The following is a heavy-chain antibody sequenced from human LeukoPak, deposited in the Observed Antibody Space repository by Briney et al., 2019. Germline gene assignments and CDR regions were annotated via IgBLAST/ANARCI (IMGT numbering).Heavy chain of an antibody. CDR3: VRDFRSADY. J-gene: IGHJ4*02. CDR1: GFTFSTYW. Sequence: GGSLRLSCAASGFTFSTYWMHWVRQAPGKGLMWVSRINSDGSSTNYADSVKGRFTISRDNARNTVYLQMNSLRAEDTAVYYCVRDFRSADYWGQGTLVTVS. CDR2: INSDGSST. V-gene: IGHV3-74*01.